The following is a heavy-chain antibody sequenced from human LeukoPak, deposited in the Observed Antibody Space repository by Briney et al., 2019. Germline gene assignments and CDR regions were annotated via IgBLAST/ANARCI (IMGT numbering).Heavy chain of an antibody. CDR2: MNPNSGNT. V-gene: IGHV1-8*03. D-gene: IGHD3-16*01. J-gene: IGHJ4*02. Sequence: GASVKVSCKASGYTFTSYEINWVRQATGQGLEWMGWMNPNSGNTGYAQKFQGRVSITRNSSISTVYMELSSLRSEDTAVYCCARGLRGNYWGQGTLVTVSS. CDR1: GYTFTSYE. CDR3: ARGLRGNY.